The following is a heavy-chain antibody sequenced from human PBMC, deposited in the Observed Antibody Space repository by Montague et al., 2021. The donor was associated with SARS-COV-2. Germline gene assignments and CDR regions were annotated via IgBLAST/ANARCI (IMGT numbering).Heavy chain of an antibody. V-gene: IGHV4-59*01. J-gene: IGHJ4*02. Sequence: SETLSLTCSVSSGSISDYYWSWIRQPPGEGLEWIGYISHSGSTNYNPSLKSRVIMSLDMSKNDFSLTLNSVTAADTAVYFCARVTKDGFNWGLDYWGQGTLVTVSS. CDR1: SGSISDYY. D-gene: IGHD5-24*01. CDR2: ISHSGST. CDR3: ARVTKDGFNWGLDY.